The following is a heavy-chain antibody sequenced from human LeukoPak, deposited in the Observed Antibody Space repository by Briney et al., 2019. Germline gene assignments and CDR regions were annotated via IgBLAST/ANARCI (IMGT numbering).Heavy chain of an antibody. Sequence: GGSLRLSCAASGFTFKLYWMHWVRQVPGRGPVWVSRINHDGSDTIYADSVRGRFTLSRDHAKNTLYLQVNNLRAEDTAVYYCVRGGPSTWSWGQGTLVTVCS. J-gene: IGHJ5*02. CDR3: VRGGPSTWS. V-gene: IGHV3-74*01. CDR2: INHDGSDT. D-gene: IGHD2-15*01. CDR1: GFTFKLYW.